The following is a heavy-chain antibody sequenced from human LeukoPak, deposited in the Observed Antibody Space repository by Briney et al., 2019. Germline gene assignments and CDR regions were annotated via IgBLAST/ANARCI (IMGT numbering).Heavy chain of an antibody. Sequence: PGGSLRLSCVASGFTFSSHWMSWVRQAPGKGLEWVANIQQDGSDTSYVDSVKGRFTISRDNAKNSLSLQMNSLRADDTAVYYCARSSYWAWDYWGQGTLVTVSS. CDR3: ARSSYWAWDY. V-gene: IGHV3-7*04. J-gene: IGHJ4*02. CDR1: GFTFSSHW. CDR2: IQQDGSDT. D-gene: IGHD3-22*01.